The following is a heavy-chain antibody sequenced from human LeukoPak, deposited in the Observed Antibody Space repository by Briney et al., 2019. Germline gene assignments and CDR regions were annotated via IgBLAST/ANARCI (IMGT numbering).Heavy chain of an antibody. V-gene: IGHV3-23*01. CDR2: ITGSGGST. CDR1: GFTFDDYG. CDR3: AKHKSTSSHYHFDY. Sequence: GGSLRLSCAAPGFTFDDYGMSWVRQAPGKGLEWVSTITGSGGSTYYADSVKGRFTLSRDNSKNTLYLQMNSLRAEDTAVFYCAKHKSTSSHYHFDYWGQGTLVTVSS. D-gene: IGHD2-2*01. J-gene: IGHJ4*02.